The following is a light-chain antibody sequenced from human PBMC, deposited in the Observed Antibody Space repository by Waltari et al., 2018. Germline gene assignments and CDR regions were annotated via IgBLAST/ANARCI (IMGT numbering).Light chain of an antibody. J-gene: IGLJ2*01. CDR1: RTDEGVYNY. Sequence: QSALTHPAPVSVSPGQWHTISCAGTRTDEGVYNYVSWYQQHPVTAPKLMIFDISNRPSGVSNRFSGSKSGNTASLTISGLQAEDEADYYCSSYISSSTLERFGGGTNLTVL. CDR2: DIS. V-gene: IGLV2-14*03. CDR3: SSYISSSTLER.